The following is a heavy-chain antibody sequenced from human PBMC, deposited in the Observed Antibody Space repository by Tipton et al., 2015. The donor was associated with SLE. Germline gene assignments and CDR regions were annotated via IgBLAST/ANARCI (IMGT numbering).Heavy chain of an antibody. CDR1: GFTFSSYS. CDR3: ARDKSKLFDY. V-gene: IGHV3-21*01. J-gene: IGHJ4*02. Sequence: SLRLSCAASGFTFSSYSMNWVRQAPGKGLEWVSSISSSSSYIYYADSVKGRFTISRDNAKNSLYLQMNSLRAEDAAVYYCARDKSKLFDYWGQGTLVTVSS. CDR2: ISSSSSYI.